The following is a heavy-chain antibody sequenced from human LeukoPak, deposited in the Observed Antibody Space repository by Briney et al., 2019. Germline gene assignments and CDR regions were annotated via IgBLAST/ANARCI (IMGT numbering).Heavy chain of an antibody. J-gene: IGHJ4*02. D-gene: IGHD1-26*01. CDR3: ASPAPGIVGATILNY. Sequence: VASVKVSCKASGYTFTGYYMHWVRQAPGQGLEWMGIINPSGGSTSYAQKFQGRVTMTRDMSTSTVYMELSSLRSEDTAVYYCASPAPGIVGATILNYWGQGTLVTVSS. CDR1: GYTFTGYY. CDR2: INPSGGST. V-gene: IGHV1-46*01.